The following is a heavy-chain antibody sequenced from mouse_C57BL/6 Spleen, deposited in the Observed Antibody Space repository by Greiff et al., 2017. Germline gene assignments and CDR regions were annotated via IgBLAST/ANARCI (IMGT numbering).Heavy chain of an antibody. CDR3: ARLITTVVARYFDV. CDR2: IYWDDDK. Sequence: QVTLKVSGPGILQSSQTLSLTCSFSGFSLSTSGMGVSWLRHPSGQGLEWLAHIYWDDDKRYNPSLKSRLKISKDTSRNQVFLKITSVDTADTDTYYCARLITTVVARYFDVWGTGTTVTVSS. D-gene: IGHD1-1*01. CDR1: GFSLSTSGMG. J-gene: IGHJ1*03. V-gene: IGHV8-12*01.